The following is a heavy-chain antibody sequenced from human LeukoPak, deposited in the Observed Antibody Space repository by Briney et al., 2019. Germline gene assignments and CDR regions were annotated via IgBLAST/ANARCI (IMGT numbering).Heavy chain of an antibody. Sequence: GGSLRLSCAASGFTFRSNAMHWVRQAPGKGLEWVAVISDDGSNKYNADSVKARFTISRDNSKNTLYLQMNSLRAEDTAVYYCAREAPYYYDSSGYFDYWGQGTLVTVSS. CDR2: ISDDGSNK. V-gene: IGHV3-30-3*01. CDR1: GFTFRSNA. J-gene: IGHJ4*02. CDR3: AREAPYYYDSSGYFDY. D-gene: IGHD3-22*01.